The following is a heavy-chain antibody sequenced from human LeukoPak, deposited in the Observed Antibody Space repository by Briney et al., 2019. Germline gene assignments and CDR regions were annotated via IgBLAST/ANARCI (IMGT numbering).Heavy chain of an antibody. CDR3: ARGDAAIIEASFDP. CDR1: GYTFIGYY. J-gene: IGHJ5*02. CDR2: INPNSGST. Sequence: ASVKVSCKASGYTFIGYYMHWVRQAPGQGLERMGWINPNSGSTNYAQKFQGRVTMTRDTSISTAYIELRRLRSDDTAVYYCARGDAAIIEASFDPWGQGALVTVSS. D-gene: IGHD5-18*01. V-gene: IGHV1-2*02.